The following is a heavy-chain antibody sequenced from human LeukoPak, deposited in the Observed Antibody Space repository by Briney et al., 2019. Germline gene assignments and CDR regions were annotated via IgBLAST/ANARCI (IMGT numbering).Heavy chain of an antibody. CDR3: AKLPDSSGYHYFDY. J-gene: IGHJ4*02. Sequence: GGSLRLSCAASGFTFSSYTMTWVRQAPGKGLEWVSGITSGSSKYYADSVKGRFTISRDNSKNSLYLQMNSLRAEDTAVYYCAKLPDSSGYHYFDYWGQGTLVTVSS. V-gene: IGHV3-23*01. CDR1: GFTFSSYT. D-gene: IGHD3-22*01. CDR2: ITSGSSK.